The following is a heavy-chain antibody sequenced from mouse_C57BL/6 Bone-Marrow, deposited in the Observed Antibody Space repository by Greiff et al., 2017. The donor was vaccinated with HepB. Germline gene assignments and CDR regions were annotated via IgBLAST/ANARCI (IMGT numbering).Heavy chain of an antibody. J-gene: IGHJ2*01. D-gene: IGHD1-1*01. CDR1: GYTFTSYW. Sequence: QVQLQQPGAELVKPGASVKMSCKASGYTFTSYWITWVKQRPGQGLEWIGDIYPGSGSTNYNEKFKSKATLTVDTSSSTAYMQLSSLTSEDSAVDYCARFKGYYYGSSYWGQGTTLTVSS. CDR3: ARFKGYYYGSSY. CDR2: IYPGSGST. V-gene: IGHV1-55*01.